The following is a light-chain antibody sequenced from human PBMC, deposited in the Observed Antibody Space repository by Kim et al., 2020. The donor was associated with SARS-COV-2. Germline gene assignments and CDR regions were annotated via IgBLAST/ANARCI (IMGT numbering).Light chain of an antibody. CDR3: QQYGET. Sequence: LSLSPGGIPTLSCRASQSVSTNYLAWYQQKPGQAPRLLIYATSRRATGIPDRFSGSGSGTDFTLTISRVEPEDFAVYYCQQYGETFGQGTKVDIK. CDR2: ATS. CDR1: QSVSTNY. J-gene: IGKJ1*01. V-gene: IGKV3-20*01.